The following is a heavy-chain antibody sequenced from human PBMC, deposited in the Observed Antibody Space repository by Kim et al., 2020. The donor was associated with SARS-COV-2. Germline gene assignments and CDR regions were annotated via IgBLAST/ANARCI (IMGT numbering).Heavy chain of an antibody. J-gene: IGHJ4*02. Sequence: ASVKVSCKASGYTFTSYGISWVRQAPGQGLEWMGWISAYNGNTNYAQKLQGRVTMTTDTSTSTAYMELRSLRSDDTAVYYCARDQRGYSYGQLFDYWGQGTLVTVSS. CDR3: ARDQRGYSYGQLFDY. D-gene: IGHD5-18*01. V-gene: IGHV1-18*01. CDR2: ISAYNGNT. CDR1: GYTFTSYG.